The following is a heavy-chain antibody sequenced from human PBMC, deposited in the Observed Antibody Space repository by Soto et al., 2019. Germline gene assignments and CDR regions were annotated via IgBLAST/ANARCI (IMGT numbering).Heavy chain of an antibody. V-gene: IGHV3-30*03. CDR1: GFTFSTYG. CDR3: ASGLGYSDYADDY. D-gene: IGHD5-12*01. CDR2: ISYDGTYK. Sequence: QVQLVESGGGVVQPGRSLRLSCAASGFTFSTYGMHWVRQAPGKGLEWVAVISYDGTYKYYIDSVKGRFTISRDNSKNTLYLQMNSLSTEDTAVYYCASGLGYSDYADDYWGQGTLVTVSS. J-gene: IGHJ4*02.